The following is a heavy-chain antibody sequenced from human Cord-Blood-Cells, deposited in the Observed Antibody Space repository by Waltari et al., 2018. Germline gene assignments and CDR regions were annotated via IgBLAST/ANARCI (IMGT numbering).Heavy chain of an antibody. Sequence: QVQLQQWGAGLLKPSETLSLTCAVYGGSFSGYYCIWIRQPPGKGLEWIGEINHSGSTNYNPSLKSRVTISVDTSKNQFSLKLSSVTAADTAVYYCARVVASGKDAFDIWGQGTMVTVSS. V-gene: IGHV4-34*01. CDR2: INHSGST. J-gene: IGHJ3*02. CDR1: GGSFSGYY. CDR3: ARVVASGKDAFDI. D-gene: IGHD3-10*01.